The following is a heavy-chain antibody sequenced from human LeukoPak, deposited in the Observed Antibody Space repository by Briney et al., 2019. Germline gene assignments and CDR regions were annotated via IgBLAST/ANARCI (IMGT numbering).Heavy chain of an antibody. V-gene: IGHV3-23*01. CDR2: ISGHGDIT. CDR1: GFIFRNYG. CDR3: ANDLGWIQLNLG. D-gene: IGHD5-18*01. Sequence: PGGSLRLSCAASGFIFRNYGMNRVRQAPGKGLEWVSGISGHGDITYYADSVKGRFTISRDNSRNTVYLQMNSLRAEDTAVYYCANDLGWIQLNLGRGQGTLVTVSS. J-gene: IGHJ4*02.